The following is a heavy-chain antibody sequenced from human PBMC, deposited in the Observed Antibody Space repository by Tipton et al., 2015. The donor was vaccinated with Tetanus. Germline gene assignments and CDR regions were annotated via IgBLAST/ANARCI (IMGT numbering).Heavy chain of an antibody. J-gene: IGHJ5*02. CDR1: GGSIRSGDHQ. CDR3: ARATSTGPAYNWFDP. CDR2: ISPSGRS. D-gene: IGHD2-8*02. V-gene: IGHV4-61*08. Sequence: TLSLTCTVSGGSIRSGDHQWNWIRQPPGKGLEWLAYISPSGRSNSNYSLKSRITVSQDKSKNQFSLKLTSVTAADTAVYYCARATSTGPAYNWFDPWGQGTLVTVSS.